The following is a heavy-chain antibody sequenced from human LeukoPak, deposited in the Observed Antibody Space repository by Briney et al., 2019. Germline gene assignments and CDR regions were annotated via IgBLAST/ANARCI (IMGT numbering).Heavy chain of an antibody. V-gene: IGHV1-2*02. CDR2: INPNSGGT. D-gene: IGHD6-13*01. J-gene: IGHJ5*02. CDR3: ARDPPKTLYSSSWGFDP. Sequence: ASVKVSCMASGYTFTGYYTHWVRQAPAQGVEGMGWINPNSGGTNYAQKFQGRVTMTRDTSISTAYMELSRLRSDDTAVYCCARDPPKTLYSSSWGFDPWGQGTLVTVSS. CDR1: GYTFTGYY.